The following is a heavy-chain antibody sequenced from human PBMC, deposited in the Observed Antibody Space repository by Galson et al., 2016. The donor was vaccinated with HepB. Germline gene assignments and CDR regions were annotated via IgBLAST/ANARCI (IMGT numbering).Heavy chain of an antibody. D-gene: IGHD3-10*01. J-gene: IGHJ4*02. CDR1: GFTFKYAW. Sequence: SLRLSCAASGFTFKYAWMSWVRQGPGKGLEWVGRIKSKVDGGTADYGTPVKGGFTISRDDSKDTLYLQMNSLENEDTATYYCTTGVGGGEASWGQGTPVTVSS. CDR2: IKSKVDGGTA. V-gene: IGHV3-15*01. CDR3: TTGVGGGEAS.